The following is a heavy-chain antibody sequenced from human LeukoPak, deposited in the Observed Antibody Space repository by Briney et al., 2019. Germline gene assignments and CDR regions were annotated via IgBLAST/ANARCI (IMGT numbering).Heavy chain of an antibody. V-gene: IGHV1-2*02. CDR1: GYTFTGYI. CDR2: INPNSGGT. D-gene: IGHD2-2*01. CDR3: ATTSSSTIPFDY. Sequence: ASVKVSCKASGYTFTGYIMHWVRQAPGQGLEWMGWINPNSGGTNYAQKFQGRVTMTRDTSISTAYMELSRLRSDDTAVYYCATTSSSTIPFDYWGQGTLVTVSS. J-gene: IGHJ4*02.